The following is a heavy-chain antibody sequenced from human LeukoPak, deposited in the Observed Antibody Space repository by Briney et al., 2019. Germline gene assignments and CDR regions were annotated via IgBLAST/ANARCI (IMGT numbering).Heavy chain of an antibody. V-gene: IGHV3-23*01. J-gene: IGHJ5*02. CDR1: GFTFSSYA. Sequence: SGGSLRLSCAASGFTFSSYAMSWVRQAPGKGREWVSGISASGHSTYYGDSVKGGFTISRDNSKNTLYVQMNSLRAEDTAVYHCAKGAPQTRQGWFDPWAREPWSPSPQ. CDR2: ISASGHST. CDR3: AKGAPQTRQGWFDP.